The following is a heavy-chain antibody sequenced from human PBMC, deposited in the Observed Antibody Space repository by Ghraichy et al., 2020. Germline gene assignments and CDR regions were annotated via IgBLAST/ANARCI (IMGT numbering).Heavy chain of an antibody. J-gene: IGHJ4*02. D-gene: IGHD3-22*01. Sequence: SGPTLVKPTQTLTLTCTFSGFSLSTSGMCVSWIRQPPGKALEWLARIDWDDDKYYSTSLKTRLTISKDTSKNQVVLTMTNMDPVDTATYYCARILDYYDSSDGPFDYWGQGTLVTVSS. V-gene: IGHV2-70*11. CDR2: IDWDDDK. CDR3: ARILDYYDSSDGPFDY. CDR1: GFSLSTSGMC.